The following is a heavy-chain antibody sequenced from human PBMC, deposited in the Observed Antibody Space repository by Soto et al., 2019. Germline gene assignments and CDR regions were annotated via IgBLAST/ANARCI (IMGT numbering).Heavy chain of an antibody. CDR1: GYTFSSYG. V-gene: IGHV1-18*01. J-gene: IGHJ3*02. Sequence: QVRLVQSGAEVKKPGASVKFSCKASGYTFSSYGISWVRQAPGQVLERLGWLNYYISYTEYSQEVQGRVTLTTDTSTRAGYMELRNLRSDDTAVYYCARGNYFGPTPGPFDIWGQGTMVTVSS. CDR3: ARGNYFGPTPGPFDI. D-gene: IGHD3-9*01. CDR2: LNYYISYT.